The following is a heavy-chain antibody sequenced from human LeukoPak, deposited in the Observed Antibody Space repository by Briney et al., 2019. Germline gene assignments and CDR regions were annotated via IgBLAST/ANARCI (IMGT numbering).Heavy chain of an antibody. CDR2: INPNSGGT. Sequence: GASVKVSCKASGYTFTGYYMHWVRQAPGQGLEWMGWINPNSGGTNYAQKFQGRVTMTRDTSISTAYMELSRLRSDDTAVYYCARAGCSSTSCYIDYWGQGTLVTVSS. D-gene: IGHD2-2*01. CDR3: ARAGCSSTSCYIDY. CDR1: GYTFTGYY. J-gene: IGHJ4*02. V-gene: IGHV1-2*02.